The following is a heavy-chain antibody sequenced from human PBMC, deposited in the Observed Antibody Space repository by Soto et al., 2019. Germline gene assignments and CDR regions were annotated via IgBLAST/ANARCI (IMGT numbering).Heavy chain of an antibody. V-gene: IGHV3-7*01. D-gene: IGHD6-19*01. CDR2: INPDGSSK. Sequence: EVQLVESGGDLVQPGGSLRLSCAASGFRFSGYWMSWVRQAPGKGLEWVANINPDGSSKHYVDSVRGRFTISRDKAKNSVDLQMNSLRAEDTAVYYCAGTHLIVAGSVYFDHWGQGTVVTVSS. CDR3: AGTHLIVAGSVYFDH. J-gene: IGHJ4*02. CDR1: GFRFSGYW.